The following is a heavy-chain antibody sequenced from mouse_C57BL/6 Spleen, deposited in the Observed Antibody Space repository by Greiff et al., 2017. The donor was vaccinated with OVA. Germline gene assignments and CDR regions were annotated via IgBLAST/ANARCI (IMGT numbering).Heavy chain of an antibody. J-gene: IGHJ4*01. Sequence: VQLQQSGAELVKPGASVKLSCTASGFNIKDYYMHWVKQRTEQGLEWIGRIDPEDGETKYAPKFQGKATITADTSSNTAYLQLRSLTSEDTAVYYCAKTTVVSLYAMDYWGQGTSVTVSS. D-gene: IGHD1-1*01. CDR1: GFNIKDYY. CDR3: AKTTVVSLYAMDY. CDR2: IDPEDGET. V-gene: IGHV14-2*01.